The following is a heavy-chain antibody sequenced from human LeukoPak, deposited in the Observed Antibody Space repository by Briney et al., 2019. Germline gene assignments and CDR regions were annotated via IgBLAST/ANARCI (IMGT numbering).Heavy chain of an antibody. Sequence: PSETLSLTCAVYGGSFSGYYWSWIRQPPGKGLEWIGEINHSGSTNYNPSLKSRVTISVDTSRNQFSLKLSSVTAADTAVYYCARLYSGSYIYWGQGTLVTVSS. CDR3: ARLYSGSYIY. J-gene: IGHJ4*02. V-gene: IGHV4-34*01. D-gene: IGHD1-26*01. CDR1: GGSFSGYY. CDR2: INHSGST.